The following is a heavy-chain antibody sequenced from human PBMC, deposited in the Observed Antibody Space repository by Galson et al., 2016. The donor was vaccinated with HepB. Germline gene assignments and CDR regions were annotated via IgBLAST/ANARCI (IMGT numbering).Heavy chain of an antibody. CDR2: ITASGGTT. CDR1: GFSFSSYA. V-gene: IGHV3-23*01. CDR3: AKVGTTVLTPGKYRLEYFQL. Sequence: SLRLSCAASGFSFSSYAMSWARQAPGQGLEWVSTITASGGTTYYADSVKGRFTISRDNSKNTLYLQMNSLRAEDTAIYYCAKVGTTVLTPGKYRLEYFQLWGQGTLVTVSS. D-gene: IGHD4-23*01. J-gene: IGHJ1*01.